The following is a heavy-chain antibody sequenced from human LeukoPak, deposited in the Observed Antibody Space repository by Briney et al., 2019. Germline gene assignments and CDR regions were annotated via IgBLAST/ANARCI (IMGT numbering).Heavy chain of an antibody. D-gene: IGHD3-22*01. CDR2: INPNSGGT. V-gene: IGHV1-2*02. CDR1: GYTFTGYY. CDR3: ARAYYDIILGLINWFDP. J-gene: IGHJ5*02. Sequence: ASVKVSCKASGYTFTGYYMHWVRQAPGQGLEWMGWINPNSGGTNCAQKFQGRVTMTRDTSISTAYMELSRLRSDDTAVYYCARAYYDIILGLINWFDPWGQGTLVTVSS.